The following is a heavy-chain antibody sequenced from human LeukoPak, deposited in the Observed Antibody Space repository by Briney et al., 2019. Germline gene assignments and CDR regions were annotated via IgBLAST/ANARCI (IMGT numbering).Heavy chain of an antibody. CDR3: VKDKSGYYQTAFDY. Sequence: PGGSLRLSCAASGFTFDDYAMHWVRQAPGKGLEWVSGISWNSGTIGYADSVKGRFTISRDNAKNSLYLQMDSLRAEDTALYYCVKDKSGYYQTAFDYWGQGTLVTVSS. CDR2: ISWNSGTI. D-gene: IGHD3-22*01. V-gene: IGHV3-9*01. CDR1: GFTFDDYA. J-gene: IGHJ4*02.